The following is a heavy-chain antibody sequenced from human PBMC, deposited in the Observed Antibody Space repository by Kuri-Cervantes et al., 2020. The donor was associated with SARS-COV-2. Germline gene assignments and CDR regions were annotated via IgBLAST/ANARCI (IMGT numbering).Heavy chain of an antibody. Sequence: ASVKVSCKASGYTFTGYYMHWVRQAPGQGLEWMGWINPNSGSTNYAQKFQGWVTMTRDTSISTAYMELSRLRSDDTAVYYCARGGQNYYDSSGYSHWGQGTLVTVSS. CDR3: ARGGQNYYDSSGYSH. CDR1: GYTFTGYY. V-gene: IGHV1-2*04. J-gene: IGHJ1*01. CDR2: INPNSGST. D-gene: IGHD3-22*01.